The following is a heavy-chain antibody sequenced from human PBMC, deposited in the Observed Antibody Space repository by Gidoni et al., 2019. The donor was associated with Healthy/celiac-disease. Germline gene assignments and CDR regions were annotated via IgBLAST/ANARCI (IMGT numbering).Heavy chain of an antibody. CDR2: IYTSGST. CDR1: GGSISSYY. V-gene: IGHV4-4*07. D-gene: IGHD3-22*01. CDR3: ARDKYYYDSSGLKKYYFDY. Sequence: QVQLQESGPGLVKPSETLSLTCTVSGGSISSYYWSWIRQPAGKGLEWIGRIYTSGSTNYNPSLKSRVTMSVDTSKNQFSLKLSSVTAADTAVYYCARDKYYYDSSGLKKYYFDYWGQGTLVTVSS. J-gene: IGHJ4*02.